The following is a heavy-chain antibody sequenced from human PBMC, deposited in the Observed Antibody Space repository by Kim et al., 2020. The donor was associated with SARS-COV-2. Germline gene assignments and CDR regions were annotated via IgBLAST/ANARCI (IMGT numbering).Heavy chain of an antibody. V-gene: IGHV3-30*04. CDR2: ISYDGSNK. CDR3: ARAAGSYYYFDY. CDR1: GFTFSSYA. Sequence: GGSLRLSCAASGFTFSSYAMHWVRQAPGKGLEWVAVISYDGSNKYYADSVKGRFTISRDNSKNTLYLQMNSLRAEDTAVYYCARAAGSYYYFDYWGQGTLVTVSS. D-gene: IGHD1-26*01. J-gene: IGHJ4*02.